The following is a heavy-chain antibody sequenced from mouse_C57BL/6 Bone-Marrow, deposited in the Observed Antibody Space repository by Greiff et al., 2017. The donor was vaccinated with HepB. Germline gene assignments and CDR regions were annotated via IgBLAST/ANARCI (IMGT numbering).Heavy chain of an antibody. CDR1: GYTFTSYW. Sequence: QVQLKQSGAELVKPGASVKLSCKASGYTFTSYWMQWVKQRPGQGLEWIGEIDPSDSYTNYNQKFKGKATLTVDTSSSTAYMQLSSLTSEDSAVYYCARLYYGSSYGYFDVWGTGTTVTVSS. D-gene: IGHD1-1*01. CDR3: ARLYYGSSYGYFDV. CDR2: IDPSDSYT. J-gene: IGHJ1*03. V-gene: IGHV1-50*01.